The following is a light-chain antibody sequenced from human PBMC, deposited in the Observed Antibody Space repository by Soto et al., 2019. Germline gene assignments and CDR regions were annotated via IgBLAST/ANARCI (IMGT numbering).Light chain of an antibody. CDR2: GAS. CDR3: QQSYKTPHT. J-gene: IGKJ2*01. Sequence: EIVLTQSPGTLSLSPGERATLSCRASQSVSSSYLAWYQQKPGQAPRLLIYGASSRATGIPDRFSGSGSGTDLTLTISRLEPEDFATYYCQQSYKTPHTFGQGTKLETK. V-gene: IGKV3-20*01. CDR1: QSVSSSY.